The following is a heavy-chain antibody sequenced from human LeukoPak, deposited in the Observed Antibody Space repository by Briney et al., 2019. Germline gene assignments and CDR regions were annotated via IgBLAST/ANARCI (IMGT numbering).Heavy chain of an antibody. CDR2: FDPEDGET. V-gene: IGHV1-24*01. CDR3: ATDPPEGH. CDR1: GYTLTELS. Sequence: AAVKVSSKVSGYTLTELSMHWVRQAPRKGREWMGGFDPEDGETIYAQKFQGRVTMTEDTSTATAYMELSSLRSEDTAVYYCATDPPEGHWGQGTLVTVSS. J-gene: IGHJ1*01.